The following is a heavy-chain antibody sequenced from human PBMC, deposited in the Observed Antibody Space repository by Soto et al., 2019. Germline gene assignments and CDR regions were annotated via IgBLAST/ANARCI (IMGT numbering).Heavy chain of an antibody. CDR1: GFSFSSYW. CDR3: ARDKQLGSP. D-gene: IGHD1-1*01. V-gene: IGHV3-74*01. Sequence: EVQLVESGGVLVQPGGSLRLSCVASGFSFSSYWMHWVRQAPGEGLVWVSRINSDGTSTNYADSVKGRFTISRNNAKITLYLQMNSLRVEDTAVYYCARDKQLGSPWGQGTLVTVSS. CDR2: INSDGTST. J-gene: IGHJ5*02.